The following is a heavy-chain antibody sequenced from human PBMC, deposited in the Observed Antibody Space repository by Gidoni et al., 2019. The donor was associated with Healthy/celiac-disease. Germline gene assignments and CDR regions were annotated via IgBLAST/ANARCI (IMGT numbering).Heavy chain of an antibody. J-gene: IGHJ4*02. CDR3: ARSPPRWSTSCYVNY. D-gene: IGHD2-2*01. CDR1: GFTFRSYS. Sequence: EVQLVESGGGLVKPGGSLRLSCAASGFTFRSYSMNWVRQAPGKGLEWVSSISSSSSYIYYADSVKGRFTISRDNAKNSLYLQMNSLRAEDTAVYYCARSPPRWSTSCYVNYWGQGTLVTVSS. V-gene: IGHV3-21*01. CDR2: ISSSSSYI.